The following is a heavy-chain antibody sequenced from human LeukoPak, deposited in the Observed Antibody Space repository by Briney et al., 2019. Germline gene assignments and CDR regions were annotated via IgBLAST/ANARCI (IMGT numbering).Heavy chain of an antibody. CDR3: ASDGGVWFDY. CDR2: ISYDGSNK. J-gene: IGHJ4*02. V-gene: IGHV3-30*04. CDR1: GFTFSSYA. D-gene: IGHD2-8*02. Sequence: PGGSLRLSCAASGFTFSSYAMHWVRQAPGKGLEWVAVISYDGSNKYYADSVKGRFTISRDNSKNTLYLQMNSLRAEDTAVYYCASDGGVWFDYWGQGTLVTVSS.